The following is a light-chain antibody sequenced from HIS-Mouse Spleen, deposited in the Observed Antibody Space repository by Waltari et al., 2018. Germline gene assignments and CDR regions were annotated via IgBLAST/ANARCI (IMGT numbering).Light chain of an antibody. J-gene: IGKJ3*01. Sequence: EIVMTQSPATLSVSPGERATSSCRASQSVSSNLAWYQQKPGQAPRLLIYGASTRATGIPARFSGSGSGTEFTLTISSLQSEDFAVYYCQQYNNWPIFTFGPGTKVDIK. V-gene: IGKV3-15*01. CDR2: GAS. CDR3: QQYNNWPIFT. CDR1: QSVSSN.